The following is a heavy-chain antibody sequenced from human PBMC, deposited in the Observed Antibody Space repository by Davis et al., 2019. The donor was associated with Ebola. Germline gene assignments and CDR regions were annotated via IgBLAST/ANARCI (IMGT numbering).Heavy chain of an antibody. D-gene: IGHD3-10*01. J-gene: IGHJ4*02. CDR2: INHSGST. Sequence: MPSETLSLTCAVYAGSFSDYYWNWIRQPPGKGLEWIGEINHSGSTNYNPSLKSRVTISVDTSKSQFSLKLSSVTAADTAVYFCARSVVRGVIFYFDSWGQGTLVTVSS. V-gene: IGHV4-34*01. CDR3: ARSVVRGVIFYFDS. CDR1: AGSFSDYY.